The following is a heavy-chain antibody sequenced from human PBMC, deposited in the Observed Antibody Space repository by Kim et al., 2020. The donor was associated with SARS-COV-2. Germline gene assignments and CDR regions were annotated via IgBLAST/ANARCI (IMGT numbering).Heavy chain of an antibody. CDR3: ARGRIDYYGSGSYPPWFDP. Sequence: ASVKVSCKASGYTFTSYDINWVRQATGQGLEWMGWMNPNSGNTGYAQKFQGRVTMTRNTSISTAYMELSSLRSEDTAVYYCARGRIDYYGSGSYPPWFDPWGQGTLVTVSS. V-gene: IGHV1-8*01. CDR2: MNPNSGNT. J-gene: IGHJ5*02. CDR1: GYTFTSYD. D-gene: IGHD3-10*01.